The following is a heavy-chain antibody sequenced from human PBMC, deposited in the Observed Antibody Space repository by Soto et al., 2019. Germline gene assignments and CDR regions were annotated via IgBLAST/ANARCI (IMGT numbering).Heavy chain of an antibody. Sequence: QLQLQESGPGLVKPSETLSLTCTVSGGSISSSSYYWGWIRQPPGKGLEWIGSIYYSGSTYYNPSLKSRVTISVDTSKNQFSLKLSSVTAADTAVYYCARLENYYYYYMDVWGKGTTVTVSS. CDR3: ARLENYYYYYMDV. CDR2: IYYSGST. CDR1: GGSISSSSYY. V-gene: IGHV4-39*01. J-gene: IGHJ6*03.